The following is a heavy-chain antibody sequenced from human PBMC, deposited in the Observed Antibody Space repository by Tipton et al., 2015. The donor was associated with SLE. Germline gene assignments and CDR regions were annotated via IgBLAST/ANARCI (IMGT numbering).Heavy chain of an antibody. V-gene: IGHV5-51*01. D-gene: IGHD3-10*01. CDR3: ASSGPLFD. J-gene: IGHJ4*02. CDR2: IYPGDSDT. CDR1: GYSFTSYW. Sequence: QLVQSGAEVKKPGESLKISCTGSGYSFTSYWIGWVRQMPGKGLERVGIIYPGDSDTRYSPSFQGQVTISADKSISTSHLQWRSLRASDTAMYYCASSGPLFDWGQGTLVTVSS.